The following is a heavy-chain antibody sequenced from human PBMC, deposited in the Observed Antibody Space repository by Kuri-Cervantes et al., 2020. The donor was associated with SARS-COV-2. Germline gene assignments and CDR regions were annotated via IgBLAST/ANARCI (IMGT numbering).Heavy chain of an antibody. D-gene: IGHD3-22*01. V-gene: IGHV2-70*04. CDR2: IDWDDDK. CDR3: ARIRGSGYFWFDP. Sequence: GPTLVKPTETLTLTCTFSGFSLSTSGMRVSWIRQPPGKGLGWLARIDWDDDKFYSTTLKTRLAISQETTKNQVVLTMTNKDPVDTATYYCARIRGSGYFWFDPWGQGTLVTVSS. J-gene: IGHJ5*02. CDR1: GFSLSTSGMR.